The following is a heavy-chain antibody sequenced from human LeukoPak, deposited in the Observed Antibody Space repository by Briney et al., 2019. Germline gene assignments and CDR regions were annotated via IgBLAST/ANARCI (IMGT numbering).Heavy chain of an antibody. Sequence: SQTLSLTCAISGDSVSSNSAAWNWIRQSPSRGLEWLGRTYYRSKWYNDYAVSVKSRITINPDTSKNQFSLKLSSVTAADTAVYYCARRSRSCSGGSCYSGYYYYYMDVWGKGTTVTISS. CDR3: ARRSRSCSGGSCYSGYYYYYMDV. V-gene: IGHV6-1*01. CDR2: TYYRSKWYN. CDR1: GDSVSSNSAA. D-gene: IGHD2-15*01. J-gene: IGHJ6*03.